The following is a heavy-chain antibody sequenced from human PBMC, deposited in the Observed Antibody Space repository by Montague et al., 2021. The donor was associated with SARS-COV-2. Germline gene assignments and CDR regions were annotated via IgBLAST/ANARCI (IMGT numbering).Heavy chain of an antibody. D-gene: IGHD3-3*01. CDR1: GGSISSTNW. J-gene: IGHJ6*02. Sequence: SETLSLTCAVSGGSISSTNWWSFFRQSPGKVLEWIGKISPGGSPDYNPSLNSLVIISADRSKNQFSLKLSSVIAADSAIYYCTKGTYGISILGHIYYYGMDVWGQGTTVNVSS. CDR3: TKGTYGISILGHIYYYGMDV. CDR2: ISPGGSP. V-gene: IGHV4-4*02.